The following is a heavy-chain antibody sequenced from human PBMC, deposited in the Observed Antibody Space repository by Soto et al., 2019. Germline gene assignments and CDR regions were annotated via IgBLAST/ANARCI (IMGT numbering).Heavy chain of an antibody. D-gene: IGHD3-10*01. CDR1: GFTFSSYA. Sequence: EVQLLESGGGLVQPGGSLRLSCAASGFTFSSYAMSWVRQAPGKGLEWVSAISGSGGSTYYADSVKGRFTISRDNSKNTLYLQMNSLRAEDTAVYYCAKVIEIATILGSGRAFDIWGQGTMVTVSS. V-gene: IGHV3-23*01. CDR2: ISGSGGST. CDR3: AKVIEIATILGSGRAFDI. J-gene: IGHJ3*02.